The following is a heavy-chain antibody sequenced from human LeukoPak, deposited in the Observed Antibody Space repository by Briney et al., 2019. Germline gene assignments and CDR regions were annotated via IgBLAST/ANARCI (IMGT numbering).Heavy chain of an antibody. CDR1: GYTFTTYV. V-gene: IGHV3-30*14. J-gene: IGHJ6*03. CDR2: ISQTGSIE. D-gene: IGHD2-15*01. CDR3: ARDRAVALPTYYYCMDV. Sequence: PGRSLRLFCAASGYTFTTYVIHWVRQARGKGLEWVAVISQTGSIETYAESVKGRFTISRDNSKNTVYLQMNSLKSEDTAVHYCARDRAVALPTYYYCMDVGGKGTTVTVSS.